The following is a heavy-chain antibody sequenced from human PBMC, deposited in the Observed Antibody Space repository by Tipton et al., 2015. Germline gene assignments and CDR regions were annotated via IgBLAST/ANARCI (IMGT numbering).Heavy chain of an antibody. D-gene: IGHD4-23*01. V-gene: IGHV4-61*08. Sequence: LRLSCTVSGGFVTSGDNFWSWIRQHPGKGLEWIGYIYYSGNTNYNPSLNSRVTISVDTSKNQFSLKLTSVSAADAAVYYCASETYGGRDAFDIWGQGTMVTVSS. CDR1: GGFVTSGDNF. CDR3: ASETYGGRDAFDI. CDR2: IYYSGNT. J-gene: IGHJ3*02.